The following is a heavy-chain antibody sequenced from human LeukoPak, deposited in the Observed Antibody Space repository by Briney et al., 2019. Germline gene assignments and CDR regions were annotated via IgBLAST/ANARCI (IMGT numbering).Heavy chain of an antibody. V-gene: IGHV4-4*07. CDR2: IYTSGTT. D-gene: IGHD3-10*01. J-gene: IGHJ6*02. CDR3: ARDAGGSGSYWRDYYDYYVMDF. Sequence: SETLSLTCTVSGFTVSSNYWSWLRPPPGKGLEWIAHIYTSGTTNYHHSLKSRFTISEDTAKSQISPKLSSMTAADTAVNYWARDAGGSGSYWRDYYDYYVMDFWGQGTMVTVSS. CDR1: GFTVSSNY.